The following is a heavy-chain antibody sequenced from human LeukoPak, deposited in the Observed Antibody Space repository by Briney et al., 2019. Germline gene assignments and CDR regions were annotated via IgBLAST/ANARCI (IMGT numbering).Heavy chain of an antibody. CDR2: IYYSGST. J-gene: IGHJ4*02. CDR3: ARGFMEWERFDY. V-gene: IGHV4-39*07. Sequence: SETLSLPCTVSGGSISSSSYYWGWVRQPPGKGLEWIGSIYYSGSTYYNPSLKSRVTISVDTSKNQFSLKLSSVTAADTAVYYCARGFMEWERFDYWGQGTLVTVSS. D-gene: IGHD3-3*01. CDR1: GGSISSSSYY.